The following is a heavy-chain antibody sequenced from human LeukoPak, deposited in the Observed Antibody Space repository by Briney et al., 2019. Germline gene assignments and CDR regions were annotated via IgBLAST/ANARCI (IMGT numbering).Heavy chain of an antibody. V-gene: IGHV4-4*07. Sequence: SETLSLTCTVSGGSISSYYWSWIRQPAGKGLEWIGRIYTSGSTNYNPSLKSRVTMSVDTSKNQFSLKLSSVTAADTAVYYCARGKTWIQLWSREAFDIWGQGTMVTVSS. CDR2: IYTSGST. CDR1: GGSISSYY. CDR3: ARGKTWIQLWSREAFDI. J-gene: IGHJ3*02. D-gene: IGHD5-18*01.